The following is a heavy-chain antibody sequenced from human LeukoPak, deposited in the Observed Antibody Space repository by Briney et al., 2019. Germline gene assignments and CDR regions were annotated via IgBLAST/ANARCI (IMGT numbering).Heavy chain of an antibody. Sequence: GGSLRLSCAASGFAFSSYSMNWVRQAPGKGLEWVSSISSSSSYIYYADSVKGRFTISRDNAKNSLFLQMNSLRAEDTAVYYCVRQMIRFWFDPWGQGTQVTVSS. CDR3: VRQMIRFWFDP. CDR1: GFAFSSYS. D-gene: IGHD3-16*01. V-gene: IGHV3-21*06. CDR2: ISSSSSYI. J-gene: IGHJ5*02.